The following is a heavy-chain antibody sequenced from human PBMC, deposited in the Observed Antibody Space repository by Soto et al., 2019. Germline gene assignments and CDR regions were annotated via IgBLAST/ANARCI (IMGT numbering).Heavy chain of an antibody. J-gene: IGHJ6*03. D-gene: IGHD5-18*01. Sequence: QVQLVQSGAEVKKPGASVKVSCKASGYTFTSYDINWVRQATGQGLEWMGWMNPNSGNTGYAQKFQRRVNMNKNTSISTPYTELISLRSEDTPVYYCAGATADSYGYYYYMDVWGKGTTVTVSS. CDR1: GYTFTSYD. V-gene: IGHV1-8*01. CDR3: AGATADSYGYYYYMDV. CDR2: MNPNSGNT.